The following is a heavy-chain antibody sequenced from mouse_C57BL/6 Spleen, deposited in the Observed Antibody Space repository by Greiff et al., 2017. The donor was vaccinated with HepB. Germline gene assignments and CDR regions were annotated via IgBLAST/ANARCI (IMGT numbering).Heavy chain of an antibody. D-gene: IGHD1-1*02. J-gene: IGHJ2*01. CDR2: IDPSDSYT. CDR1: GYTFTSYW. Sequence: QVQLQQPGAELVMPGASVKLSCKASGYTFTSYWMHWVKQRPGQGLEWIGEIDPSDSYTNYNQKFKGKSTLTVDKSSSTAYMQLSSLTSEDSAVYYCARAGPYGYWGQGTTLTVSS. V-gene: IGHV1-69*01. CDR3: ARAGPYGY.